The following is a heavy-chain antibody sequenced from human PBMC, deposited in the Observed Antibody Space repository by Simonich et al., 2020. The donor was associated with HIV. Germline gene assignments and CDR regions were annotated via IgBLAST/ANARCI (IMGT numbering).Heavy chain of an antibody. CDR1: GYNFTTYA. J-gene: IGHJ5*02. Sequence: QVQLVHSGSELKKPGASVKVSCMASGYNFTTYAMNWGRQAPGQGLEWIVWINTNTGNPTYAQGFTGRFFFSLDTSVSTTYLQISSLKAEDTAVYYCARGAGVRPGTNWFDPWGQGTLVTVSS. CDR2: INTNTGNP. D-gene: IGHD1-7*01. CDR3: ARGAGVRPGTNWFDP. V-gene: IGHV7-4-1*02.